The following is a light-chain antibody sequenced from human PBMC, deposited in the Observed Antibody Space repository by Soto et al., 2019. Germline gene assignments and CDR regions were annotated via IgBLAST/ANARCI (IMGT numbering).Light chain of an antibody. Sequence: IVMTQSSATLTSSQWVQATLSFRASQSVSSNLAWYQQKPGQAPRLLIYDASTRATGIPARFSVSGSGTVFTLSAVSALFVNRSVDLYALYS. J-gene: IGKJ2*03. V-gene: IGKV3-15*01. CDR3: ALYS. CDR1: QSVSSN. CDR2: DAS.